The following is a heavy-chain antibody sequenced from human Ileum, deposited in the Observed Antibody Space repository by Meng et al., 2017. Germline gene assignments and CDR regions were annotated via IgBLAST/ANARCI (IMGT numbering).Heavy chain of an antibody. J-gene: IGHJ5*01. V-gene: IGHV3-66*02. Sequence: VGSEGGLLQPRDSLRLSCTASGFSVRSDYINWVRQAPGKGLEWVSVIYRGVSTYYADSVNGRFTVSRDNSKNTLFLQMNSLIVEDTAVYYCARSGFDWNDAIDSWGQGTLVTVSS. CDR2: IYRGVST. D-gene: IGHD1-1*01. CDR1: GFSVRSDY. CDR3: ARSGFDWNDAIDS.